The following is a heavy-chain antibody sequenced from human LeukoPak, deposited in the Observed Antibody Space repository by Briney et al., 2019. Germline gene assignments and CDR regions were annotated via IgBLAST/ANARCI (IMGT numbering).Heavy chain of an antibody. CDR1: GFSFSKFA. V-gene: IGHV3-64*01. D-gene: IGHD2-2*02. Sequence: GGSLRLSCAASGFSFSKFAMHWVRQAPGRGLESVSGISYNGDGTYYANSVKGRFTISRDNSKKTLYLQVGSLRVEDMGVYYCASAIVVVPAAILFQHWGQGTLVTVSS. CDR3: ASAIVVVPAAILFQH. CDR2: ISYNGDGT. J-gene: IGHJ1*01.